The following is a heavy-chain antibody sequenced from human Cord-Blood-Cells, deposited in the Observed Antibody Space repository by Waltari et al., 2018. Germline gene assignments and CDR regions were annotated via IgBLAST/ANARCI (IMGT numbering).Heavy chain of an antibody. D-gene: IGHD6-6*01. J-gene: IGHJ4*02. CDR2: MYSGGRT. Sequence: EVQLVETGGGLIQPGGSLRLSCAASGFTVSSNYMSWVRQAPGKGLEWGSVMYSGGRTYYADSVKGRFTISRDNSKNTLYLQMNSLRAEDTAVYYCARVALGNWGQGTLVTVSS. CDR3: ARVALGN. CDR1: GFTVSSNY. V-gene: IGHV3-53*02.